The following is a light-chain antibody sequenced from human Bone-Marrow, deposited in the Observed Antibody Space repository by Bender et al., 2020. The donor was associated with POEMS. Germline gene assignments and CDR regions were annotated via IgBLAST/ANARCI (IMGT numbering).Light chain of an antibody. V-gene: IGLV2-14*02. J-gene: IGLJ1*01. CDR2: EDT. CDR1: SSDVGNYNF. CDR3: TSYRSRNTYV. Sequence: QSALTQPASVSGSPGQSITISCTGTSSDVGNYNFVSWYQQFPGEAPKLIIYEDTKRPSGVSSRFTGSKSGNTASLTISGLQADDEADYFCTSYRSRNTYVFGTGTKVTVL.